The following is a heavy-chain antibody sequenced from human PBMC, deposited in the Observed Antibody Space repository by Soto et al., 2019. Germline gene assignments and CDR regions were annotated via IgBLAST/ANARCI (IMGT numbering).Heavy chain of an antibody. CDR2: TYYRSKWYN. J-gene: IGHJ4*02. CDR1: GYSVSSNSAA. V-gene: IGHV6-1*01. CDR3: ARASRDGYNWGINFDY. Sequence: QTLSLTWAISGYSVSSNSAAWNLIRESPSRGLEWLGRTYYRSKWYNDYAVAVKSRITINPDTSKNQFSLQLNSVTPEDTAVYYCARASRDGYNWGINFDYWGQGTLFSVSS. D-gene: IGHD5-12*01.